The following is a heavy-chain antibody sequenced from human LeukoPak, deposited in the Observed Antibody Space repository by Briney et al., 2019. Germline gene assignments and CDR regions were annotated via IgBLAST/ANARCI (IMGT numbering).Heavy chain of an antibody. J-gene: IGHJ4*02. CDR3: ARVRGVAGRWLQPFDY. V-gene: IGHV1-2*02. CDR1: GYTFTGYY. CDR2: INPNSGGT. D-gene: IGHD5-24*01. Sequence: ASVKVSCKASGYTFTGYYMHWVRQAPGQGLEWMGWINPNSGGTNYAQKFQGRVTMTRDTSISTAYMELSRLRSDDTAVYYCARVRGVAGRWLQPFDYWGQGTLVTVSS.